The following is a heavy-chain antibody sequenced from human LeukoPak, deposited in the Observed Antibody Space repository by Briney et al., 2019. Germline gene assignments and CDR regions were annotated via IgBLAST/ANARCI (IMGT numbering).Heavy chain of an antibody. CDR2: IIIVGSST. Sequence: GSLPLSCAASGFTSSSYWMHWVRQAQGKGLVWVSRIIIVGSSTSCADCVKGRFTISRDNAKNTLHLQMNSLRAEDTAVYYWASEGYREMRLWRSEVFYYCGEGGLVTVSS. J-gene: IGHJ4*02. V-gene: IGHV3-74*01. CDR3: ASEGYREMRLWRSEVFYY. CDR1: GFTSSSYW. D-gene: IGHD5-18*01.